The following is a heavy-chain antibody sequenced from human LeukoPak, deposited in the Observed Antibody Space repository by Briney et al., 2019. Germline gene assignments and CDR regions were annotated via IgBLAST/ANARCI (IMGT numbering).Heavy chain of an antibody. V-gene: IGHV1-2*02. Sequence: ASVKVSCKASGYTFTGCYMHWVRQAPGQGLEWMGWINPNSGGTNYAQKFQGRVTMTRDTSISTAYMELSRLRSDDTAVYYCARDRGFFGAAAGLPTYYYMDVWGKGTTVTISS. CDR2: INPNSGGT. D-gene: IGHD6-13*01. CDR1: GYTFTGCY. CDR3: ARDRGFFGAAAGLPTYYYMDV. J-gene: IGHJ6*03.